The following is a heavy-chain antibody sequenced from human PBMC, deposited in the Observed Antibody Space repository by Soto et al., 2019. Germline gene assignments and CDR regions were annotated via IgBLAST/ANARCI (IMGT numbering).Heavy chain of an antibody. D-gene: IGHD3-16*01. CDR3: EMNLNMIRGEAY. V-gene: IGHV1-2*02. Sequence: ASVKVSCKASGYTFTDYYMHWVRQAPGQGLEWMGWINPNSGVTNYAQKFQGRVTMTRGTSISTAYMELSRLRSDDTAVFYCEMNLNMIRGEAYWGQGTLVSVSS. J-gene: IGHJ4*02. CDR2: INPNSGVT. CDR1: GYTFTDYY.